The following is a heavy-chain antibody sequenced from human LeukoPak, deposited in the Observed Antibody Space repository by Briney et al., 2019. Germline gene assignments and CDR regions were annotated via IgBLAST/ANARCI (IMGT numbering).Heavy chain of an antibody. J-gene: IGHJ2*01. V-gene: IGHV4-59*12. Sequence: SETLSLTCAVSGGSINNYYWSWIRQPPGKGLEWIGYIYDSGSTNYNPSLKSRVTTSLDTSKNRVSLELSSVTAADTAVYYCARVAQKLERIAVARTSEWRANWYFDLWGRGTLVIVSS. D-gene: IGHD6-19*01. CDR1: GGSINNYY. CDR2: IYDSGST. CDR3: ARVAQKLERIAVARTSEWRANWYFDL.